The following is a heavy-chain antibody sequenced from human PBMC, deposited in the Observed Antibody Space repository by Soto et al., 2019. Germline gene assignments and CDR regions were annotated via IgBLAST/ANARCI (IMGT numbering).Heavy chain of an antibody. Sequence: QVQLVESGGGVVQPGRSLRLSCAASGFTFSSYAMHWVRQAPGKGLEWVAVISYDGSNKYYADSVKGRFTISRDNSKYTRHLQMHSLRAEDTAVYYCARDRGMITFGGVIAHWGQGTLVTVSS. CDR3: ARDRGMITFGGVIAH. V-gene: IGHV3-30-3*01. CDR2: ISYDGSNK. J-gene: IGHJ5*02. CDR1: GFTFSSYA. D-gene: IGHD3-16*01.